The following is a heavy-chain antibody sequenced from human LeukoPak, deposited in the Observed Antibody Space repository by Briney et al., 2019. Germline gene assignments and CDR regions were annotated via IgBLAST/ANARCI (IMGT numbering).Heavy chain of an antibody. Sequence: PGGSLRLSCAASGFPFSSYAMSWVRQAPGKGLEWVSALSGSGGTTYYADSVKGRFTISRDNSKNTLYLQVNSLRAEDTAVYDCAIAIRSGREYYFDYWGQGTLVTVSS. CDR2: LSGSGGTT. D-gene: IGHD6-19*01. V-gene: IGHV3-23*01. J-gene: IGHJ4*02. CDR3: AIAIRSGREYYFDY. CDR1: GFPFSSYA.